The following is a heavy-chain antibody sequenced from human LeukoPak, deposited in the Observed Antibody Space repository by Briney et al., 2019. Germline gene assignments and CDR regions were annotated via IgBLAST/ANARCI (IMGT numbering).Heavy chain of an antibody. CDR1: GFTLSSYV. CDR2: ISGSGGST. V-gene: IGHV3-23*01. D-gene: IGHD3/OR15-3a*01. CDR3: ANLGLDSLDV. J-gene: IGHJ6*02. Sequence: PGGSLRLSCAASGFTLSSYVMSWVRQAPGKGLEWVSGISGSGGSTNYADSVKGRFTISRDNSKNTLYLQMNRLRVEDTAVYYCANLGLDSLDVWGQGTTVTVSS.